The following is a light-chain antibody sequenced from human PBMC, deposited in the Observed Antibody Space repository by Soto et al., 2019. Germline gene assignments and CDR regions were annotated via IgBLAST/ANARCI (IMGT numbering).Light chain of an antibody. V-gene: IGLV1-40*01. CDR1: NSNIGAGYD. Sequence: QSVLTQPPSVSGAPGQRVTISCTGSNSNIGAGYDVHWYQQLPGTAPKLLIYGNSNRPSGVPDRFSGSKSGTSASLAITGLQAEDEADYYCQSYDTSLSGFVVFGGGTKPTVL. CDR2: GNS. CDR3: QSYDTSLSGFVV. J-gene: IGLJ2*01.